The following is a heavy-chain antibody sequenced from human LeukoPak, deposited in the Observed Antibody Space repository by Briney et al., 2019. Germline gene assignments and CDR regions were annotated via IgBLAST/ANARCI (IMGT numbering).Heavy chain of an antibody. J-gene: IGHJ4*02. V-gene: IGHV3-23*01. D-gene: IGHD6-19*01. CDR3: ARVGAVAGFDY. Sequence: GGSLRLSCAASGFTFSSYAMSWVRQAPGKGLEWVSAISGSGGSTYYADSVRGRFTISRDNSKNTLYLQMNSLRAEDTAVYYCARVGAVAGFDYWGQGTLVTVSS. CDR2: ISGSGGST. CDR1: GFTFSSYA.